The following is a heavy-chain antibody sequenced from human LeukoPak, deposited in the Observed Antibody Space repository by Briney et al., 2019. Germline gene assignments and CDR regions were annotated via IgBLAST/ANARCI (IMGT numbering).Heavy chain of an antibody. J-gene: IGHJ4*02. CDR1: GFSFSSYW. CDR2: IKQDGSEK. D-gene: IGHD6-13*01. V-gene: IGHV3-7*03. Sequence: PGGSLRLSCAVSGFSFSSYWMSWVRQAPGKGLEWVANIKQDGSEKYYVDSVKGRFTISRDNAKNSLYLQMNSLRAEDTAVYYCAVGYSSTWYHFEYWGQGTLVTVSS. CDR3: AVGYSSTWYHFEY.